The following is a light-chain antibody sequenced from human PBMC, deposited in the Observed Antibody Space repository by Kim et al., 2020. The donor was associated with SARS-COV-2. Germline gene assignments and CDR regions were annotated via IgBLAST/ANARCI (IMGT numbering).Light chain of an antibody. Sequence: SYELTQPPSVSVSPGQTASITCSGDKLGDKYASWYQQKPGQSPVLVIYQDSTRPSGIPERFTGSNSGNTATLTISGTQAMDEADYYCLAWDSSTASVFGTGTKVTVL. J-gene: IGLJ1*01. V-gene: IGLV3-1*01. CDR3: LAWDSSTASV. CDR1: KLGDKY. CDR2: QDS.